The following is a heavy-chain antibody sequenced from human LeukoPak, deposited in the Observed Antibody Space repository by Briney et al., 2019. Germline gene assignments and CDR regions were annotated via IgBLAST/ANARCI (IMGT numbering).Heavy chain of an antibody. V-gene: IGHV3-66*01. CDR1: GFTVSSNY. D-gene: IGHD6-13*01. CDR2: IYSGGST. Sequence: GGSLRLSCAASGFTVSSNYMSWVRQAPGKGLEWASVIYSGGSTYYADSVKGRFTISRDNSKNTLYLQMNSLRAEDTAVYYCARDPKSGAAAGTDYWGQGTLVTVSS. CDR3: ARDPKSGAAAGTDY. J-gene: IGHJ4*02.